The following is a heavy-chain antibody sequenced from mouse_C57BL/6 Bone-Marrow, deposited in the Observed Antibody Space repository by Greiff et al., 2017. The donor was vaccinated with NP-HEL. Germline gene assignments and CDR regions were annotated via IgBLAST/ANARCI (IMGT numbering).Heavy chain of an antibody. CDR2: ISYDGSN. CDR1: GYSITSGYY. Sequence: EVKLQESGPGLVKPSQSLSLTCSVTGYSITSGYYWNWIRQFPGNKLEWMGYISYDGSNNYNPSLKNRISITRDTSKNQFFLKLNSVTTEDTATYYCASYGNAYWGQGTLVTVSA. D-gene: IGHD1-1*01. CDR3: ASYGNAY. V-gene: IGHV3-6*01. J-gene: IGHJ3*01.